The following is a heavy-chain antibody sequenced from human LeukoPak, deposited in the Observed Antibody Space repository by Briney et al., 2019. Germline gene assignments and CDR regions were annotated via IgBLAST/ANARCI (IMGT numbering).Heavy chain of an antibody. D-gene: IGHD1-7*01. Sequence: SETLSRTCAIYGGSFSGYYWSWIRQPPGKGLQSIGEINHSGSTNYNPSLKSRVTISVDTSKNQFPLKLSSVTAADTAVYYCARGSLELRRNWFDPWGQGTLVTVSS. CDR2: INHSGST. CDR1: GGSFSGYY. V-gene: IGHV4-34*01. J-gene: IGHJ5*02. CDR3: ARGSLELRRNWFDP.